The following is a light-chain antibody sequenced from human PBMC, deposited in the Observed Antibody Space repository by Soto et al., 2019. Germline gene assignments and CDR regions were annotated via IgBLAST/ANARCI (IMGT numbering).Light chain of an antibody. Sequence: EIVLTESPCTLSLSPGERATLSCRASQSVGSYLAWYQQKPGQAPRLLIYDASNRATGIPARFTGSGSETDFTLTISSLEAEDFAVYYCQQRKNWQVTFGQGTRLAI. J-gene: IGKJ5*01. V-gene: IGKV3-11*01. CDR2: DAS. CDR1: QSVGSY. CDR3: QQRKNWQVT.